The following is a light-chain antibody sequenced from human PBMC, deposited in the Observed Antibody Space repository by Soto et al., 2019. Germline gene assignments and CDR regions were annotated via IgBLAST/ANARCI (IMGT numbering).Light chain of an antibody. CDR2: RNN. CDR1: SSNIGSDF. Sequence: QSVLTQPPSASATPGQRVTISCSGSSSNIGSDFVFWYQQLPGTAPKLLIYRNNQRPSGAPDRFSGSKSGTSASLAISGLRSEDEADYYCAAWDHSLSGWMIGGGTKLTVL. V-gene: IGLV1-47*01. J-gene: IGLJ3*02. CDR3: AAWDHSLSGWM.